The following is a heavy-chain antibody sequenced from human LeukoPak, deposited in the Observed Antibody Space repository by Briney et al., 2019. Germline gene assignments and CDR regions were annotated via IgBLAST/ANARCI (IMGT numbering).Heavy chain of an antibody. Sequence: SQTLSLTCTVSDGSISSGSYYWSWIRQPAGKGLEWIGRIYTSGSTNYNPSLKSRVTISVDTSKNQFSLKLSSVTAADTAVYYCARDRRFGEFDYWGQGTLVTVSS. CDR1: DGSISSGSYY. CDR2: IYTSGST. V-gene: IGHV4-61*02. CDR3: ARDRRFGEFDY. J-gene: IGHJ4*02. D-gene: IGHD3-10*01.